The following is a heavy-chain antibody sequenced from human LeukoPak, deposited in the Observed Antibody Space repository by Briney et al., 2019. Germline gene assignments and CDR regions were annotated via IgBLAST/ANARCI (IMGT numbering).Heavy chain of an antibody. D-gene: IGHD3-9*01. Sequence: SVKVSCKASGGTFSSYAISWVRQAPGQGLEWMGRIIPILGIANYAQKFQGRVTITADKSTSTAYMELSSLRSEDTAVYYCVARTSQNTYYDILGGPDYWGQGTLVTVSS. CDR3: VARTSQNTYYDILGGPDY. J-gene: IGHJ4*02. V-gene: IGHV1-69*04. CDR1: GGTFSSYA. CDR2: IIPILGIA.